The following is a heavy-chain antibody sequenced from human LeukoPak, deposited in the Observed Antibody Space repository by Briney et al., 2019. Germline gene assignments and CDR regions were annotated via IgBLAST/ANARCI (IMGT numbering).Heavy chain of an antibody. CDR3: ARWQYSSSLYHVDV. J-gene: IGHJ6*03. CDR2: ITSSSSYI. Sequence: PGGSLRLSCAASGFSFSNYSLNWVRQAPGKGLEWVSSITSSSSYIYYADSVKGRFTISRDNAKNSLYLQMNSLRADDTAVYYCARWQYSSSLYHVDVWGKGTTVIVSS. D-gene: IGHD6-6*01. CDR1: GFSFSNYS. V-gene: IGHV3-21*06.